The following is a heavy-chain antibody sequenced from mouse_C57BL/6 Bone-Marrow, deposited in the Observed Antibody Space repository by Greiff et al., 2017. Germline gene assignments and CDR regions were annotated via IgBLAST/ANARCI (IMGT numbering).Heavy chain of an antibody. J-gene: IGHJ2*01. CDR2: IDPEIGDT. CDR1: GFNIKDDY. Sequence: VQLQQSGAELVRPGASVKLSCTASGFNIKDDYIHWVKQRPEQGLEWIGWIDPEIGDTEYASKFQGKATITSDTSSNTAYLQLSSLTSEDTAVYNSSSFDGNDFDFWGQGTAPTVAS. V-gene: IGHV14-4*01. CDR3: SSFDGNDFDF. D-gene: IGHD2-1*01.